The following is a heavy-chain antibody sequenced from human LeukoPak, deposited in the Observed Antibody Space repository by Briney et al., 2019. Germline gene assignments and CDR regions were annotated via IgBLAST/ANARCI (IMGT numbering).Heavy chain of an antibody. CDR1: GYTFTGYC. J-gene: IGHJ3*02. V-gene: IGHV1-2*02. D-gene: IGHD3-10*01. CDR3: ARVLPITMVRGVTPDVAFDI. CDR2: INPNSGGT. Sequence: ASVKVSCKASGYTFTGYCMHWVRQAPGQGLEWMGWINPNSGGTNYAQKFQGRVTMTRDTSISTAYMELSRLRSDDTAVYYCARVLPITMVRGVTPDVAFDIWGQGTMVTVSS.